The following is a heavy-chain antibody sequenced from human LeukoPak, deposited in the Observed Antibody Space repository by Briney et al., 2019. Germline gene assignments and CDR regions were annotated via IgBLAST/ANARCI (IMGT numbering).Heavy chain of an antibody. J-gene: IGHJ4*02. CDR2: ISAYNGNT. Sequence: ASVKVSCKASGYTFTGYYMHWVRQAPGQGLEWMGWISAYNGNTNYAQKLQGRVTMTTDTSTSTAYMELRSLRSDDTAVYYCARVPLIYGDYYFDYWGQGTLVTVSS. D-gene: IGHD4-17*01. V-gene: IGHV1-18*04. CDR3: ARVPLIYGDYYFDY. CDR1: GYTFTGYY.